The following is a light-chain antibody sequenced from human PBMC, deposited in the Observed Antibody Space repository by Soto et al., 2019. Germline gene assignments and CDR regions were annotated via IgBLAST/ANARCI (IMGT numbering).Light chain of an antibody. J-gene: IGKJ4*01. CDR2: DAS. V-gene: IGKV1-5*01. CDR3: QQYNSDPLP. Sequence: DSQMTQSPSTLSASVGDRVTITCRASQSISSWLAWYQQKPGKAPKLLIYDASSLESGVPSRFSGSGSGTEFTLTISSLQPADFATYYCQQYNSDPLPFGGGTRVDIK. CDR1: QSISSW.